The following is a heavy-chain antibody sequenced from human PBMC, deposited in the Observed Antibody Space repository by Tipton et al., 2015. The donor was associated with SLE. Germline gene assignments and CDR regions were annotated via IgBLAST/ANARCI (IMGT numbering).Heavy chain of an antibody. Sequence: TLSLTCSVSGDSFYSIHDQWFWIRQSPGKGLEWIGSRFSGGSTYYNPSLKSRVTISVDMSKSQFSLNLNLVTAADTAIYYCARRRYYYMDVWGKGATVTVSS. CDR2: RFSGGST. V-gene: IGHV4-39*01. J-gene: IGHJ6*03. CDR1: GDSFYSIHDQ. CDR3: ARRRYYYMDV.